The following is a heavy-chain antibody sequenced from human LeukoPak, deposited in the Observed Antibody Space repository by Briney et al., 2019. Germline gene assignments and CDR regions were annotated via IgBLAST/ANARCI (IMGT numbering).Heavy chain of an antibody. CDR3: ARSPHPPYWSSTWYLDY. D-gene: IGHD6-13*01. V-gene: IGHV4-59*01. Sequence: SETLSLTCTVSGGSISSYYWSWIRQPPGKGLERIGYIYYSGSTNYNPSLKSRVTISVDTSKNHFSLKLSSVTAADTAVYYCARSPHPPYWSSTWYLDYWGQGTLVTVSS. J-gene: IGHJ4*02. CDR1: GGSISSYY. CDR2: IYYSGST.